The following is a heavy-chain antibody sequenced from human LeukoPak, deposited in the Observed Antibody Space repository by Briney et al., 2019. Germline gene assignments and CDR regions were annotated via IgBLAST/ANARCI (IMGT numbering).Heavy chain of an antibody. D-gene: IGHD2-21*02. CDR3: ARIGGDKHPIEY. CDR2: IWYDGTNK. Sequence: GGSLRLSCAASGFTFSSYGMHWVRQAPGKGLEWVAVIWYDGTNKYYADSVKGRFTISRDNSKNTLYLQVNSLRAEDTAVYYCARIGGDKHPIEYWGQGTLVTVSS. CDR1: GFTFSSYG. V-gene: IGHV3-33*01. J-gene: IGHJ4*02.